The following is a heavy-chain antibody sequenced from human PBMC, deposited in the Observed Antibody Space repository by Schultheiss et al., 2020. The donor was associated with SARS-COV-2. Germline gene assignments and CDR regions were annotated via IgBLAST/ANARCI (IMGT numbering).Heavy chain of an antibody. D-gene: IGHD3-10*01. CDR3: AKAGGFGDLLSNNWFDP. Sequence: GGSLRLSCAASGFTFSSYAMHWVRQAPGKGLEWVAVISYDGSNKYYADSVKGRFTISRDNSKNTLYLQMNSLRAEDTAIYYCAKAGGFGDLLSNNWFDPWGQGTLVTVSS. J-gene: IGHJ5*02. CDR2: ISYDGSNK. CDR1: GFTFSSYA. V-gene: IGHV3-30-3*01.